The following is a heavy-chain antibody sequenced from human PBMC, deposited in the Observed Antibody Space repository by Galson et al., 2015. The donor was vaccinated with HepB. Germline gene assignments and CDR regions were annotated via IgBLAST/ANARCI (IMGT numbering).Heavy chain of an antibody. V-gene: IGHV3-23*01. CDR2: ISGSASHT. CDR1: GFTFRSYA. CDR3: AKYDTTDSNGRFDY. J-gene: IGHJ4*02. Sequence: SLRLSCAASGFTFRSYAMSWVRQAPGKGLEWVSAISGSASHTYYADSVKGRFTVSRDNSKNTLYLQMNSLRAEDTAVYYCAKYDTTDSNGRFDYWGQGTLVTVSS. D-gene: IGHD2/OR15-2a*01.